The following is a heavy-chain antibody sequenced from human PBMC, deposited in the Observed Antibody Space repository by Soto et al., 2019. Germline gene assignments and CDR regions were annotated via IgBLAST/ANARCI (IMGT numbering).Heavy chain of an antibody. CDR2: VSPYDGYT. V-gene: IGHV1-18*01. J-gene: IGHJ6*02. Sequence: ASVKVSCKASGYTFSSYGINWVRQAPVQGLEWLGWVSPYDGYTNYAQILQGRVSMTTDTSTKTAYMEVRSLRSDDTAVYYCARGGYYDSSGSRNYFYYGMNVWG. CDR3: ARGGYYDSSGSRNYFYYGMNV. D-gene: IGHD3-22*01. CDR1: GYTFSSYG.